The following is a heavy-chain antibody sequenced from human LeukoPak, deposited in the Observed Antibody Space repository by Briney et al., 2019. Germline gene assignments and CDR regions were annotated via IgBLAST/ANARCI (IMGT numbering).Heavy chain of an antibody. CDR1: GFTFRDYY. V-gene: IGHV3-11*04. CDR2: ISSSGSTI. Sequence: GGSLRLSCAASGFTFRDYYMSWIRQAPGKGVEWVSYISSSGSTIYYADSVKGRFNISRDNAKNSLYLQMNSLRAEDTAVYYCARPYSSSWYYLEAFDIWGQGTMVTVSS. CDR3: ARPYSSSWYYLEAFDI. J-gene: IGHJ3*02. D-gene: IGHD6-13*01.